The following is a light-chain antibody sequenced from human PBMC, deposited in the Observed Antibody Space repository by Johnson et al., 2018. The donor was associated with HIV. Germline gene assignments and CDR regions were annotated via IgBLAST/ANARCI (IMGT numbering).Light chain of an antibody. CDR3: GTWDSSLSAYV. J-gene: IGLJ1*01. CDR1: SSNIGRNY. CDR2: DNN. Sequence: QSALTQPPSVSAAPGQKVTISCSGSSSNIGRNYVSWYQQLPGTAPKLLIFDNNNRPSGIPDRFSGSMSGTSATLGITGLQTGDEADYYCGTWDSSLSAYVFGTGTKVTVL. V-gene: IGLV1-51*01.